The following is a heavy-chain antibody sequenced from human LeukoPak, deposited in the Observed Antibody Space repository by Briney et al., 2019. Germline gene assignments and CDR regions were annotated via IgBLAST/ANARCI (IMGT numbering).Heavy chain of an antibody. CDR2: VSYDGDT. J-gene: IGHJ4*02. CDR3: ARTTTSFDD. Sequence: PSETLSLTCTVSGGSITSYDWSWIRQPPGKGLEWIGYVSYDGDTNYNPSLKSRITILKDTSKKQFFLKLKSVPAAATAVYYCARTTTSFDDWGQGTLVIVSS. D-gene: IGHD2-2*01. V-gene: IGHV4-59*01. CDR1: GGSITSYD.